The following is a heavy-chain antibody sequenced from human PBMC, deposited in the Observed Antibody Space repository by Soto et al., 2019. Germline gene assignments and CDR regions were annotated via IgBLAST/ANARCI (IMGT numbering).Heavy chain of an antibody. V-gene: IGHV5-51*01. J-gene: IGHJ6*02. CDR3: ARSMVRGVIPYYYGMDV. Sequence: PGESLKISCKGSGYSFTSYWIGWVRQMPGKGLEWMGIIYPGDSDTRYSPSFQGQVTISADKSISTAYLQWSSLKASDTAMYYCARSMVRGVIPYYYGMDVWGQGPNVTVS. CDR1: GYSFTSYW. CDR2: IYPGDSDT. D-gene: IGHD3-10*01.